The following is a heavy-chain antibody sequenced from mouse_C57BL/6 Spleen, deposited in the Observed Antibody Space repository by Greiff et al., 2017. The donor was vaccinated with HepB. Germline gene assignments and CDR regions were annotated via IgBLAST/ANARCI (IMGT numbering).Heavy chain of an antibody. CDR3: ARGGSSYEGYAMDY. V-gene: IGHV1-80*01. J-gene: IGHJ4*01. Sequence: VKLQQSGAELVKPGASVKISCKASGYAFSSYWMNWVKQRPGKGLEWIGQIYPGDGDTNYNGKFKGKATLTADKSSSTAYMQLSSLTSEDSAVYFCARGGSSYEGYAMDYWGQGTSVTVSS. CDR2: IYPGDGDT. CDR1: GYAFSSYW. D-gene: IGHD1-1*01.